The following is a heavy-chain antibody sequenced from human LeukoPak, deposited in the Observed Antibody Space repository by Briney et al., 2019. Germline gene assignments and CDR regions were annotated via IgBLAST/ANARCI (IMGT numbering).Heavy chain of an antibody. D-gene: IGHD6-19*01. J-gene: IGHJ6*02. V-gene: IGHV3-30*18. Sequence: GGSLRLSCEGSGFSFASYAMHWVRQAPGKGLEWVAIVLYDGNIEYYADSVKGRFTISRDNSKNTLFLQMNSLGAEDTAVYYCAKGGSGRHYSYYAMDDWGQGTTVTVSS. CDR3: AKGGSGRHYSYYAMDD. CDR1: GFSFASYA. CDR2: VLYDGNIE.